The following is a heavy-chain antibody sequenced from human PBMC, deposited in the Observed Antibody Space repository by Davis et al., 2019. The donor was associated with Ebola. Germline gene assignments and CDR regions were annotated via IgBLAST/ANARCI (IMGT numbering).Heavy chain of an antibody. J-gene: IGHJ6*04. D-gene: IGHD2-15*01. CDR1: GFTFSSYG. CDR2: IWYDGSNK. Sequence: GGSLRLSCAASGFTFSSYGMHWVRQAPGKGLEWVAVIWYDGSNKYYADSVKGRFTISRDNSKNTLYLQMNSLRAEDTAVYYCAKVEGGTVAAMLYYYYGMDVWGKGTTVTVSS. V-gene: IGHV3-33*06. CDR3: AKVEGGTVAAMLYYYYGMDV.